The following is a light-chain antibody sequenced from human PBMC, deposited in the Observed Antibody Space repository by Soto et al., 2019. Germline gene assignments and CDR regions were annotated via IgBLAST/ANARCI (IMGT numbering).Light chain of an antibody. CDR2: GIS. Sequence: DVQMTQSPSSLSASVGDRISIVCRASQRISDYVNWYQQKPGKPPKVLISGISNLQRGAPSRFSGSGSGTDFTLTISNLQPEDFATYYCQQSARAPLTFGQGTRLEIK. CDR1: QRISDY. J-gene: IGKJ5*01. V-gene: IGKV1-39*01. CDR3: QQSARAPLT.